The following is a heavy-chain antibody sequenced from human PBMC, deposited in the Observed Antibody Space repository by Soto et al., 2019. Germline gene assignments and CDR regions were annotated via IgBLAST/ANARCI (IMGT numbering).Heavy chain of an antibody. Sequence: GGSLRLSCAASGFTFSSYAMHWVRQAPGKGLEWVAVISYDGSNKYYADSVKGRFTISRDNSKNTLYLQMNSLRAEDTAVYYCARGSGDFWSGLYYGMDVWGQGTTVTVSS. J-gene: IGHJ6*02. D-gene: IGHD3-3*01. CDR3: ARGSGDFWSGLYYGMDV. CDR2: ISYDGSNK. CDR1: GFTFSSYA. V-gene: IGHV3-30-3*01.